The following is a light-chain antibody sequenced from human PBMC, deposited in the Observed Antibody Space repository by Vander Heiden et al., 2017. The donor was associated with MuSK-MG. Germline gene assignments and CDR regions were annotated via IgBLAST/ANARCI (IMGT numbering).Light chain of an antibody. V-gene: IGLV1-40*01. CDR3: QSYDSSLSAYV. CDR1: SSNIGAGYD. J-gene: IGLJ1*01. CDR2: SNN. Sequence: QSVLTQPPSVSGAPGPRVTISCTGSSSNIGAGYDVHWYQQLPGTAPKLLIYSNNNRPSGVPDRFSGSKSGTSASLAITGLQAEDEADYYCQSYDSSLSAYVFGTGTKVTVL.